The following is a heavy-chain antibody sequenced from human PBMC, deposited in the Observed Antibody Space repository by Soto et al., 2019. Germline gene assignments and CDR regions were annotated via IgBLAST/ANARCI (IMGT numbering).Heavy chain of an antibody. Sequence: QVQLQESGPGLVKPSETLSLTCTVSGGSVSSGSYSWSWIRQPPGKGLEWIGYIYNSGGTNYNPSLKSRGTITVDTSKNQFSLKLSSVTAADTAVYSCARVGVRLGRIAARPQADPYYYAMDVWGQGTTVTVSS. CDR3: ARVGVRLGRIAARPQADPYYYAMDV. CDR2: IYNSGGT. V-gene: IGHV4-61*01. D-gene: IGHD6-6*01. J-gene: IGHJ6*02. CDR1: GGSVSSGSYS.